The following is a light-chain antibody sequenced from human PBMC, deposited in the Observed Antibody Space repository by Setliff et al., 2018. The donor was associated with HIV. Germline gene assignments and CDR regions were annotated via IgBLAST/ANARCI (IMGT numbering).Light chain of an antibody. V-gene: IGLV2-14*03. CDR2: DVS. CDR3: SSYTSSSTLV. CDR1: ASDIGTYNL. Sequence: SVLTQPASVSGSPGQSITISCTGNASDIGTYNLVSWDQQFPGKAPKLVIYDVSDRPSGVSNRFSGSKSGNTASLTISGLQAEDEADYYCSSYTSSSTLVFGTGTKVTVL. J-gene: IGLJ1*01.